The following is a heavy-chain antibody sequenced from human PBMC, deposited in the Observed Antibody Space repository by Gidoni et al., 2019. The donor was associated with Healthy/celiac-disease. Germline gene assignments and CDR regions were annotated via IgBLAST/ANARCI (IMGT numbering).Heavy chain of an antibody. CDR3: ARENYYDSSGYPT. CDR1: GGSFSGYY. CDR2: INHSGST. Sequence: QVQLQQWGAGLLKPSETLSLTCAVYGGSFSGYYWSWIRQPPGKGLEWIGEINHSGSTNYNPSLKSRVTISVDTSKNQFSLKLSSVTAADTAVYYCARENYYDSSGYPTWGQGTLVTVSS. J-gene: IGHJ5*02. D-gene: IGHD3-22*01. V-gene: IGHV4-34*01.